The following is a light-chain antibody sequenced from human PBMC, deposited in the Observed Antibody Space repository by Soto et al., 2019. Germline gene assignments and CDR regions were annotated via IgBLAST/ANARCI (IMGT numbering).Light chain of an antibody. CDR3: QQRSYRPPGYA. V-gene: IGKV3-11*01. CDR2: DAS. CDR1: QSVSTS. Sequence: EVVLTQSPDTLSLSPGGRATLSCRASQSVSTSFGWYQQKFGQAPRILIYDASTRTTGIPARFCGSGSGTDFSITIISREQEDVAVYYWQQRSYRPPGYAFGQGTRLEIK. J-gene: IGKJ2*01.